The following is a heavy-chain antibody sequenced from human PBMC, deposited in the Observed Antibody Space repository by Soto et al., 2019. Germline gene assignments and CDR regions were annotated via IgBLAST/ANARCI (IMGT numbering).Heavy chain of an antibody. CDR1: GFSLTTSGMC. Sequence: SGPTLVNPTQTLTLTCTFSGFSLTTSGMCVSWIRQPPGKALEWLALIDWDNDKYYGTSLKTRLTISKETSKNQVVLTMTNMDPVDTAIYYCARSPHLRSFDLLGHYYFYVMDVWGQGT. CDR2: IDWDNDK. V-gene: IGHV2-70*01. CDR3: ARSPHLRSFDLLGHYYFYVMDV. J-gene: IGHJ6*02. D-gene: IGHD3-9*01.